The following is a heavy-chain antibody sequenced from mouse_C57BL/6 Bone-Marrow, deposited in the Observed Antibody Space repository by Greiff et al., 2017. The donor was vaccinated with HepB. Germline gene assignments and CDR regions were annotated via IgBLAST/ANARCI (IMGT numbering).Heavy chain of an antibody. J-gene: IGHJ3*01. CDR2: IYPGDGDT. CDR1: GYAFSSSW. CDR3: ARREYYGSSL. V-gene: IGHV1-82*01. D-gene: IGHD1-1*01. Sequence: VQLQQSGPELVKPGASVKISCKASGYAFSSSWINWVKQRPGKGLEWIGRIYPGDGDTNYNGKFKGKATLTADKSSSTAYMQLSSLTSEDSAVYFCARREYYGSSLWGQGTLVTVSA.